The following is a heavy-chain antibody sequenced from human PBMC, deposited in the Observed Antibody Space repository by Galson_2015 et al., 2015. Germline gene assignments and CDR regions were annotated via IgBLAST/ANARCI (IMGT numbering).Heavy chain of an antibody. D-gene: IGHD6-13*01. CDR1: GYSFTSYW. Sequence: QSGAEVKKPGESLTISCKGSGYSFTSYWIGWVRQMPGKGLEWMGIIYPGDSDTRYSPSFQGQVTISADKSISTAYLQWNSPKASDAAMYYCARGMEAAAGPSDYWGQGTLVTVSS. V-gene: IGHV5-51*03. CDR3: ARGMEAAAGPSDY. J-gene: IGHJ4*02. CDR2: IYPGDSDT.